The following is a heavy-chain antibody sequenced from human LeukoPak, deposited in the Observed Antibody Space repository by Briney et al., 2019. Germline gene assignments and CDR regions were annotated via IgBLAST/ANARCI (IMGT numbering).Heavy chain of an antibody. CDR3: AGAEAVAGTFDN. D-gene: IGHD6-19*01. CDR1: GGSISSYY. V-gene: IGHV4-59*01. Sequence: SETLSLTCTVSGGSISSYYWSWIRQPPGKGLEWIGYIYYSGSTNYNPSLKSRVTISVDTSKNQFSLKLSSVTAADTAVYYCAGAEAVAGTFDNWGQGTLVTVSS. CDR2: IYYSGST. J-gene: IGHJ4*02.